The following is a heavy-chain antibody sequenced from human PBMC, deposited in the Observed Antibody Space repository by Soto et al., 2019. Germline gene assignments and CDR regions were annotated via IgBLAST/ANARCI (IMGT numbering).Heavy chain of an antibody. CDR1: GYSFTSYW. Sequence: GESLKISCKGSGYSFTSYWISWVRQMPGKGLEWMGRIDPSDSYTNYSPSFQGHVTISADKSISTAYLQRSSLKASDTAMYYCARQYIVVVPAAIRDSSSSRGGSLYYYYGMDVWGQGTTVTVSS. CDR2: IDPSDSYT. J-gene: IGHJ6*02. D-gene: IGHD2-2*01. CDR3: ARQYIVVVPAAIRDSSSSRGGSLYYYYGMDV. V-gene: IGHV5-10-1*01.